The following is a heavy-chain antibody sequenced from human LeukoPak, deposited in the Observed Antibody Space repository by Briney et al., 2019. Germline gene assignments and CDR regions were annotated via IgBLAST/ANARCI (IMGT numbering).Heavy chain of an antibody. CDR2: IDYSGST. V-gene: IGHV4-39*01. J-gene: IGHJ6*03. Sequence: PSETLSLTCTVSGGSISSSSYYWGWIRQPPGKGLEWIGSIDYSGSTYYNPSLKSRVTISVDTSKNQFSLKLSSVTAADTAVYYCARLGGSGYSSSLTQKNYMDVWGKGTTVTVSS. CDR3: ARLGGSGYSSSLTQKNYMDV. D-gene: IGHD6-13*01. CDR1: GGSISSSSYY.